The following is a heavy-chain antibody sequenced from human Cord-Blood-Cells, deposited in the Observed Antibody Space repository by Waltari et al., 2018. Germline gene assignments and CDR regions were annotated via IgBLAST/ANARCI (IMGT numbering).Heavy chain of an antibody. CDR1: GGTFSSYA. V-gene: IGHV1-69*12. CDR2: IIPSFGTA. CDR3: ARGKSGYSYGAFDI. D-gene: IGHD5-18*01. Sequence: QVQLVRSGAEVKKPGSSVKVSCKASGGTFSSYAISWVRQAPGQGLEWMGGIIPSFGTANYAQKFQGRVTITADESTSTAYMELSSLRSEDTAVYYCARGKSGYSYGAFDIWGQGTMVTVSS. J-gene: IGHJ3*02.